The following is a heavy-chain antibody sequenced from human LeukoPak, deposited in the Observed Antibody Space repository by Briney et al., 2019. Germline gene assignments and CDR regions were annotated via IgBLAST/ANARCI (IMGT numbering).Heavy chain of an antibody. CDR2: IYYRGST. D-gene: IGHD3-3*01. V-gene: IGHV4-39*01. Sequence: SETLSLTCTVSGGSISSSTYYWGWIRQPPGKGLEWIGTIYYRGSTYYDPSLKSRVTISVDTSKNQFSLKLTSVTAADTAVYYCARLGRTYYDFWSGPWGQGTLVTVSS. J-gene: IGHJ5*02. CDR3: ARLGRTYYDFWSGP. CDR1: GGSISSSTYY.